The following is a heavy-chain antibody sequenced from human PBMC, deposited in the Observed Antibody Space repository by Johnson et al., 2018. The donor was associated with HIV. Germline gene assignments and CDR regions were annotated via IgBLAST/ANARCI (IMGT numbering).Heavy chain of an antibody. V-gene: IGHV3-13*01. CDR3: ARSMYWPDAFDI. CDR2: IGTAGDT. CDR1: GFTFSSYD. D-gene: IGHD2-8*02. J-gene: IGHJ3*02. Sequence: VQLVESGGGLVQPGGSLRLSCVASGFTFSSYDMHWVRQATGKGLEWVSGIGTAGDTYYPGAVKGRFTISRENAKNTLYLQMNSRRAEDTAVYYCARSMYWPDAFDIWGQGTMVTVSS.